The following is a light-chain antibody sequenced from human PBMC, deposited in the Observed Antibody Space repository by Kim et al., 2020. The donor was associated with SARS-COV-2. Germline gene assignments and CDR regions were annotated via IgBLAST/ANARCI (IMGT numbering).Light chain of an antibody. J-gene: IGLJ1*01. Sequence: QRVTISCTGSGSNNGGNNDVHWYQQLPGTAPNLLIFRNGNRPFGVADRFSGSKSGSSASLAITGLHVEDEADYHCQSYDDHLRAYVFGTGTKVTVL. V-gene: IGLV1-40*01. CDR3: QSYDDHLRAYV. CDR1: GSNNGGNND. CDR2: RNG.